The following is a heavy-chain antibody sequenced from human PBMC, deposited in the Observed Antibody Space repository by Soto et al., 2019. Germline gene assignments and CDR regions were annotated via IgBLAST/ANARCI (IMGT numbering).Heavy chain of an antibody. V-gene: IGHV2-5*02. CDR3: AHRLTRYSWNYGLFDD. D-gene: IGHD1-26*01. J-gene: IGHJ4*02. CDR2: IYWDDDK. Sequence: QITLKESGPPLVKPTQTLTLTCTFSGFSLNNNGVGVGWIRQPPGKALECLALIYWDDDKRYSPSLKSRLTITKDTSKNQVVLTVTNMDPMDTATYYCAHRLTRYSWNYGLFDDWGQGTLVTVSS. CDR1: GFSLNNNGVG.